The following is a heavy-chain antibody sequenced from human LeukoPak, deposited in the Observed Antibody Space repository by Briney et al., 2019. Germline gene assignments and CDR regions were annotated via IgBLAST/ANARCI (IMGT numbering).Heavy chain of an antibody. CDR1: GFTFSSYA. Sequence: GGSLRLSCAASGFTFSSYAMHWVRQAPGKGLEGVAVISYDGSNKYYADSVKGRFTISRDNSKNTLYLQMNSLRAEDTAVYYCARGLLWFGESLTYFDYWGQGTLVTVSS. CDR3: ARGLLWFGESLTYFDY. J-gene: IGHJ4*02. CDR2: ISYDGSNK. D-gene: IGHD3-10*01. V-gene: IGHV3-30*04.